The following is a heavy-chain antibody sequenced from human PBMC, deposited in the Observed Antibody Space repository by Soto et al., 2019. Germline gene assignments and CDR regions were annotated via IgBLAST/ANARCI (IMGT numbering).Heavy chain of an antibody. CDR3: ARDPGVLDPIPP. J-gene: IGHJ5*02. D-gene: IGHD3-10*01. V-gene: IGHV4-4*02. Sequence: SETLSLTCAVSGGSIISSNWWSLVRQPPGKGLEWIGEIYHSGSTNYNPSLKSRVTISVDKSKNQFSLKLSSVTAADTAVYYCARDPGVLDPIPPWGQGTLVTVSS. CDR2: IYHSGST. CDR1: GGSIISSNW.